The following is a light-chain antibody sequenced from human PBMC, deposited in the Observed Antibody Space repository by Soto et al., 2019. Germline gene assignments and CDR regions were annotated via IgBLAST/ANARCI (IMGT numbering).Light chain of an antibody. CDR2: KAS. J-gene: IGKJ4*01. V-gene: IGKV1-5*03. CDR1: QSISSW. CDR3: QQYNSYSLT. Sequence: DIQMTQSPSTLSASVGDRVTITCRASQSISSWLAWYQQKPGKAPKLLIYKASSLESGVPSRFSGSGSGTEFTLTITSLQPDDFATYYCQQYNSYSLTFGGGTKVEIK.